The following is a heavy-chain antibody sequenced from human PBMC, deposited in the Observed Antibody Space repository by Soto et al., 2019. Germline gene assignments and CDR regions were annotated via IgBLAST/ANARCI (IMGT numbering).Heavy chain of an antibody. D-gene: IGHD6-13*01. CDR1: GGSFSGYY. J-gene: IGHJ1*01. CDR2: INHSGST. CDR3: ARAGVEYSSSWYPPWSY. Sequence: QVQLQQWGAGLLKPSETLSLTCAVYGGSFSGYYWSWIRQPPGKGLEWIGEINHSGSTNYNPSLKSQVTISVDTSKNQCSLKLSSVTAADTAVYYCARAGVEYSSSWYPPWSYWGQGTLVTVSS. V-gene: IGHV4-34*01.